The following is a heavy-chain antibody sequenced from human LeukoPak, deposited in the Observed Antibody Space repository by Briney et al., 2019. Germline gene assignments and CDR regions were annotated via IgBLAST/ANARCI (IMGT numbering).Heavy chain of an antibody. Sequence: GSLRLSCAASGFTFSSYWMSWVRQAPGKGLEWVGSIYYSGSTYYNLSLKSRVTISRDTSKNQFSLKLSSVTAADTAVYYCASGYDSSGKDDYWGQGTLVTVSS. J-gene: IGHJ4*02. CDR3: ASGYDSSGKDDY. V-gene: IGHV4-38-2*01. CDR1: GFTFSSYW. D-gene: IGHD3-22*01. CDR2: IYYSGST.